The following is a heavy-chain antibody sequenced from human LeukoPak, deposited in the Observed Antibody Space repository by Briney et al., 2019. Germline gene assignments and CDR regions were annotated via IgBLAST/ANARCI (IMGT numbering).Heavy chain of an antibody. Sequence: ASVKVSCKASGYTFTGYCMHWVRQAPGQGLEWMGWINPNSGGTNYAQKFQGWVTMTRDTSISTAYMELSRLRSDDTAVYYCARDPLGATSGGSNWFDPWGQGTLVTVSS. CDR1: GYTFTGYC. CDR2: INPNSGGT. J-gene: IGHJ5*02. D-gene: IGHD1-26*01. V-gene: IGHV1-2*04. CDR3: ARDPLGATSGGSNWFDP.